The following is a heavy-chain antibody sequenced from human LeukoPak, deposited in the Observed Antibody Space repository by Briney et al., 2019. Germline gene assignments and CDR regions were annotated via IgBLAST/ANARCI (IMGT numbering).Heavy chain of an antibody. J-gene: IGHJ6*02. Sequence: GGSLRLSCAASGFTFSSYSMNWVRQAPGKGLEWVSSISSSSSYIYYADSVKGRFTISRDNAKNSLYLQMNSLRAEDTAAYYCARLTEYSGSSIYYYGMDVWGQGTTVTVSS. CDR1: GFTFSSYS. V-gene: IGHV3-21*01. CDR3: ARLTEYSGSSIYYYGMDV. D-gene: IGHD1-26*01. CDR2: ISSSSSYI.